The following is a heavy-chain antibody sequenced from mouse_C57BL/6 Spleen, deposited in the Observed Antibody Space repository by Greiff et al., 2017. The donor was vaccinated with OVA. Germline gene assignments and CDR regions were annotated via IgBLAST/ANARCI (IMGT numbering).Heavy chain of an antibody. CDR3: ARRGYYYGGDY. V-gene: IGHV1-64*01. D-gene: IGHD1-1*01. CDR1: GYTFTSYG. Sequence: QVKLQQPGAELVKPGASVRLSCKASGYTFTSYGMHWVQQRPGKGLEWMGLIHPTRGSNNYNEKFKSKSTLTVDKSSSTAYMQLSSLTSEDSAVYYCARRGYYYGGDYWGQGTTRTVSS. CDR2: IHPTRGSN. J-gene: IGHJ2*01.